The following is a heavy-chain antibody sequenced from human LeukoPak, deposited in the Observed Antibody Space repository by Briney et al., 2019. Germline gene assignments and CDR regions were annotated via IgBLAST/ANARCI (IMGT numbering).Heavy chain of an antibody. Sequence: PSETLSLTCTVSGGSISSSSYYWGWIRQPSGKGLEWIGSIYYSGSTYYNPSLKSRVTISVDTSKNQFSLKLSSVTAADTAVYYCARLRYFDWLLWPSGFDYWGQGTLVTVSS. V-gene: IGHV4-39*01. D-gene: IGHD3-9*01. CDR1: GGSISSSSYY. J-gene: IGHJ4*02. CDR2: IYYSGST. CDR3: ARLRYFDWLLWPSGFDY.